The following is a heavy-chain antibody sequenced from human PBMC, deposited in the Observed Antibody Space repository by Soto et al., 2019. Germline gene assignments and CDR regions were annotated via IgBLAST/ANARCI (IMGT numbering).Heavy chain of an antibody. V-gene: IGHV1-18*01. CDR1: GYTFISYG. J-gene: IGHJ6*01. CDR2: ISPYNDYT. D-gene: IGHD1-26*01. CDR3: ARGGFYENSWEKSSDYGLEV. Sequence: QVQLVQSAAEVKKPGASLKVSCKASGYTFISYGISWVRLAPGQGLEWMGWISPYNDYTIYAQKLQGRVTMTTDTSTRTVYMELRSMKSDDTAVYYCARGGFYENSWEKSSDYGLEVKGQDASFTVCS.